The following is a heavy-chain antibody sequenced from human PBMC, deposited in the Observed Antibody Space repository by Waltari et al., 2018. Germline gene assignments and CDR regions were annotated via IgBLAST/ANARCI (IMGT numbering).Heavy chain of an antibody. CDR3: ATFGGNSNWFDP. D-gene: IGHD1-7*01. CDR1: GGPFSPYA. Sequence: QVQLVQSGAEVKNPGSTLKVSCKTSGGPFSPYAISWVRQAPGQGLEWMGIIPISGTADYSQKLQGRITITADESTSTAYMELSGLKSDDTAVYYCATFGGNSNWFDPWGQGTLVTVSS. CDR2: IIPISGTA. J-gene: IGHJ5*02. V-gene: IGHV1-69*01.